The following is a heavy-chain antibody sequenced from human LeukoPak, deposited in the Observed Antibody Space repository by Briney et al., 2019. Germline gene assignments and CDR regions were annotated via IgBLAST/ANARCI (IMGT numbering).Heavy chain of an antibody. D-gene: IGHD3-10*01. Sequence: GESLKISCKGSGYSFTSYWIGWARQMPGKGLEWMGIIYPGDSDTRYSPSFQGQVTISADKSISTAYLQWSSLKASDTAMYYCAIPGYYGSGSNYGMDVWGQGTTVTVSS. CDR3: AIPGYYGSGSNYGMDV. CDR2: IYPGDSDT. CDR1: GYSFTSYW. J-gene: IGHJ6*02. V-gene: IGHV5-51*01.